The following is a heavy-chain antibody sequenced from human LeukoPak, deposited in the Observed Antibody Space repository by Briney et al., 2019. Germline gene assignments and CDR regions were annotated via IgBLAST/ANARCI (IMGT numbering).Heavy chain of an antibody. D-gene: IGHD1-26*01. CDR3: ARHVEYSGSYGAFDI. Sequence: PSQTLSLTCTVSGGSISSYYWNWIRQPPGKGLEWIGYGSYSGSTDYNPSLKSRVTISVDTSKNQFSLKLSSVTAADTALYYCARHVEYSGSYGAFDIWGQGTMVTVSS. J-gene: IGHJ3*02. CDR2: GSYSGST. CDR1: GGSISSYY. V-gene: IGHV4-59*08.